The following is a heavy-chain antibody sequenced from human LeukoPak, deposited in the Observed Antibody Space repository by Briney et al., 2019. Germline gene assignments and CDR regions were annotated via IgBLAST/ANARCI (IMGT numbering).Heavy chain of an antibody. D-gene: IGHD3-10*01. Sequence: GGSLRLSCAASGFTVSSNYMSWVRQAPGKGLEWVSVIYSGGSTYYADSVKGRFTISRDNSKNTLYLQMNSLRAEDTAVYYCARRGHGYGSPFDYRGQGTLVTVSS. CDR2: IYSGGST. CDR3: ARRGHGYGSPFDY. CDR1: GFTVSSNY. J-gene: IGHJ4*02. V-gene: IGHV3-53*01.